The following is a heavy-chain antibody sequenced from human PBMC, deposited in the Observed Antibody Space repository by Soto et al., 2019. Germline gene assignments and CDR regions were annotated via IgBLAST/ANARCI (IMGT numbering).Heavy chain of an antibody. CDR3: ARTTGTKMDYFYYYMDV. V-gene: IGHV4-59*08. Sequence: SQTLSLTCTVSGGSISSYYWSWIRQPPGKGLEWIGYIYYSGSTNYNPSLKSRVTISVDTSKNQFSLKLSSVTAADTAVYYCARTTGTKMDYFYYYMDVGGKGTTDNVSS. CDR1: GGSISSYY. D-gene: IGHD4-4*01. J-gene: IGHJ6*03. CDR2: IYYSGST.